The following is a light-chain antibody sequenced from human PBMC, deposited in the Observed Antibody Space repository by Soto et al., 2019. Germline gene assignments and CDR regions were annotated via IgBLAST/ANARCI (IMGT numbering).Light chain of an antibody. J-gene: IGKJ2*01. Sequence: DIHMAESRSSLTESVGDRVTITCRASQSISSYLNWYQQKPGKAPKLLIYAASSLQSGVPSRFSGSGSGTDFTLTISSLQPDDLAIYYCPHSYSYPRPFG. V-gene: IGKV1-39*01. CDR1: QSISSY. CDR2: AAS. CDR3: PHSYSYPRP.